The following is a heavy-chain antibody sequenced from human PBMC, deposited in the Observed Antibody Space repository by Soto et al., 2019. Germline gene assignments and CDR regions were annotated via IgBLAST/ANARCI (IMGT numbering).Heavy chain of an antibody. CDR3: ARGGGGYNWKEPLPNWFDP. J-gene: IGHJ5*02. Sequence: SETLSLTCTVSGGSISSYYWSWIRQPPGKGLEWIGYIYYSGSTNYNPSLKSRVTISVDTSKNQFSLKLSSVTAADTAVYYCARGGGGYNWKEPLPNWFDPWGQGTLVTVSS. CDR1: GGSISSYY. D-gene: IGHD1-20*01. CDR2: IYYSGST. V-gene: IGHV4-59*01.